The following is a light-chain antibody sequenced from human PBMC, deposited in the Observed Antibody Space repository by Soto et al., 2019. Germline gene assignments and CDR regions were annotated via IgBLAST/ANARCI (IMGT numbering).Light chain of an antibody. V-gene: IGLV2-23*01. J-gene: IGLJ1*01. CDR3: CSYAGSSTYV. CDR1: SSHVGSYNL. Sequence: QSALTQPASVSGSPGQSITISCTGTSSHVGSYNLVSWYQQHPGKAPKLMIYEGSKRPSGVSNRFSGSKSGNTASRTISGLKAEDEADYYCCSYAGSSTYVFGTGTKLTVL. CDR2: EGS.